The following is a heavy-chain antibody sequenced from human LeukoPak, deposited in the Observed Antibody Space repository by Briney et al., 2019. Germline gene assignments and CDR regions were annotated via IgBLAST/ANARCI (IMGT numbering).Heavy chain of an antibody. CDR1: GGTFSSYA. Sequence: GASVKVSCKASGGTFSSYAISWVRQAPGQGLEWMGGIIPIFGTANYAQKFQGRVTITADESTSTAYMELSSLRSEDTAVYYCARQPGTRRLFYYFDYWGQGTLVTVSS. CDR2: IIPIFGTA. V-gene: IGHV1-69*13. CDR3: ARQPGTRRLFYYFDY. J-gene: IGHJ4*02. D-gene: IGHD1-7*01.